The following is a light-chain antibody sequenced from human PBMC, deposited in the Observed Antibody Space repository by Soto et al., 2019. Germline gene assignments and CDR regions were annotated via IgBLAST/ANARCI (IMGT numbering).Light chain of an antibody. CDR1: SSDVGGNNY. J-gene: IGLJ2*01. CDR2: EVS. V-gene: IGLV2-8*01. CDR3: SSYAGSNNVV. Sequence: QSVLTQPPSASGSPGKSVTISCTGTSSDVGGNNYVSWYQQYSGKAPKLMIYEVSKRPSGVPDRFSGSKSGNTASLTVSGLQADDEADYYCSSYAGSNNVVFGGGTKLTVL.